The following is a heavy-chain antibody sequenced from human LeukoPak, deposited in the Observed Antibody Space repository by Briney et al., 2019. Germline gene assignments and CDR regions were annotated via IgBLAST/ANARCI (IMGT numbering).Heavy chain of an antibody. CDR2: INHSGST. J-gene: IGHJ5*02. CDR3: AGPQWLHNWFDP. Sequence: PSETLSLTCTVSGGSISSSSYYWGWIRQPPGKGLEWIGEINHSGSTNYNPSLKSRVTISVDTSKNQFSLKLSSVTAADTAVYYCAGPQWLHNWFDPWGQGTLVTVPS. D-gene: IGHD6-19*01. CDR1: GGSISSSSYY. V-gene: IGHV4-39*07.